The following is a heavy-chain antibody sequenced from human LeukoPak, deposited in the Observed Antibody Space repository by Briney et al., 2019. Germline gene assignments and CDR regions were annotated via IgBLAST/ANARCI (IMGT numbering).Heavy chain of an antibody. V-gene: IGHV4-39*07. CDR3: ARYLYNWNEGGFDY. CDR2: TYYSGST. Sequence: SETLSLTCTVSGGSISSSSYYWGWIRQPPGKGLEWIGSTYYSGSTYYNPSLKSRVTISVDTSKNQFSLKLSSVTAADTAVYYCARYLYNWNEGGFDYWGQGTLVTVSS. J-gene: IGHJ4*02. D-gene: IGHD1-20*01. CDR1: GGSISSSSYY.